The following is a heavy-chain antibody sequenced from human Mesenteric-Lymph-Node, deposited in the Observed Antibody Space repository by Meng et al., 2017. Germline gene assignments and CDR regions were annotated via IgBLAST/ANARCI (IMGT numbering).Heavy chain of an antibody. CDR3: VRRRNGASSLFDV. D-gene: IGHD2-2*01. Sequence: QVPLQEWGAGLLKPSETLSLTCTVSGGSLSGYYWSWIRQAPEKGLEFIGDIHFLGSTTYMPSLRSRLTLSRDTSKNQISLTLKSVTAADTATYYCVRRRNGASSLFDVWGPGALVTVSS. CDR1: GGSLSGYY. J-gene: IGHJ5*02. V-gene: IGHV4-34*01. CDR2: IHFLGST.